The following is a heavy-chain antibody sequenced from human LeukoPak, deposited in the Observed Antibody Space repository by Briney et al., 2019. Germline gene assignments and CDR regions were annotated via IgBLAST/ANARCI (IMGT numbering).Heavy chain of an antibody. CDR3: AKDPAPYSLSLDYFDY. V-gene: IGHV3-30*04. Sequence: GGSLRLSCAASGFTFSSYAMHWVRQAPGKGLERVAVISHDGSNKYYADSVKGRFTISRDNSKNTLYLQMNSLRAEDTAVYYCAKDPAPYSLSLDYFDYWGQGTLVTVSS. CDR1: GFTFSSYA. CDR2: ISHDGSNK. D-gene: IGHD5-18*01. J-gene: IGHJ4*02.